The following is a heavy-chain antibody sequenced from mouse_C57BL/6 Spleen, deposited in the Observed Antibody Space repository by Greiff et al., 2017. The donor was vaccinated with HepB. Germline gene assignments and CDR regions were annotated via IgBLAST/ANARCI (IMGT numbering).Heavy chain of an antibody. CDR3: ARCTVHYAMDY. CDR2: INPSSGYT. Sequence: QVQLKQSGAELARPGASVKMSCKASGYTFTSYTMHWVKQRPGQGLEWIGYINPSSGYTKYNQKFKDKATLTADKSSSTAYMQLSSLTSEDSAVYYCARCTVHYAMDYWGQGTSVTVSS. D-gene: IGHD1-1*01. J-gene: IGHJ4*01. V-gene: IGHV1-4*01. CDR1: GYTFTSYT.